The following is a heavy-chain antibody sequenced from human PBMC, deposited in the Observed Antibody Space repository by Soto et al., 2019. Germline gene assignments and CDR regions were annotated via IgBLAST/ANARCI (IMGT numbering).Heavy chain of an antibody. Sequence: PSETLSLTCTFSVVSISSGGYYCSWIRQHPWKGLEWIGYIYYSGSTYYNPSLKSRVTISVDTSKNQFSLKLSSVTAADTAVYYCARDTVTGSYYYYGMDVWGQGTTVTVSS. CDR3: ARDTVTGSYYYYGMDV. V-gene: IGHV4-31*03. J-gene: IGHJ6*02. CDR1: VVSISSGGYY. D-gene: IGHD4-17*01. CDR2: IYYSGST.